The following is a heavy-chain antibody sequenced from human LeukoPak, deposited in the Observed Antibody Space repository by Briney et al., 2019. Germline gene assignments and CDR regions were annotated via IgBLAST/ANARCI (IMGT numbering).Heavy chain of an antibody. J-gene: IGHJ4*02. Sequence: PSETLSLTCTVSGGSISNGDYYWSWIRQPPGKGLEWIGYIYYSGSTYYNPSLKSRVTISLDTSKNQFSLKLSSVTAADTAVYYCARGANWGSPDYWGQGTLVTVSS. CDR3: ARGANWGSPDY. CDR2: IYYSGST. CDR1: GGSISNGDYY. V-gene: IGHV4-30-4*02. D-gene: IGHD7-27*01.